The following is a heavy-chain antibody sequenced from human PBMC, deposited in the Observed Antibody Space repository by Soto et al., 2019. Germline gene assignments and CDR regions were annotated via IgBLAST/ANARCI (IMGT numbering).Heavy chain of an antibody. CDR2: IYYSGST. J-gene: IGHJ5*02. CDR1: GGSISSYY. D-gene: IGHD6-19*01. Sequence: SETLSLTCTVSGGSISSYYWSWIRQPPGKGLEWIGYIYYSGSTNYNPSLKSRVTISVDTSKNQFSLKLSSVTAADTAVYYCARDAVNPGYSSGWSRGTRWEHGGFDPWGQGTLVTVSS. V-gene: IGHV4-59*01. CDR3: ARDAVNPGYSSGWSRGTRWEHGGFDP.